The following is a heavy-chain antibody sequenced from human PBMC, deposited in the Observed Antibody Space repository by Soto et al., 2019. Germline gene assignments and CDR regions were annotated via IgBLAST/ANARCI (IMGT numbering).Heavy chain of an antibody. CDR3: ARGPYYDILTGYYRDYYYGMDV. CDR2: IYYSGST. D-gene: IGHD3-9*01. V-gene: IGHV4-59*01. Sequence: KTSATLSLTCTVSGGSISSYYWSWIRQPPGKGLEWIGYIYYSGSTNYNPSLKSRVTISVDTSKNQFSLKLSSVTAADTAVYYCARGPYYDILTGYYRDYYYGMDVWGQGTTVTVSS. CDR1: GGSISSYY. J-gene: IGHJ6*02.